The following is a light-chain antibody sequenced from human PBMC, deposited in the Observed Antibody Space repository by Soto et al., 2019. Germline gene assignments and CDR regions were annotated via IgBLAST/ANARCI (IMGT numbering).Light chain of an antibody. V-gene: IGKV1-39*01. CDR1: QRISIY. CDR3: QQTYGPPT. CDR2: GAA. Sequence: DIQMTQSPSSLSASVGARVTITCRASQRISIYLNWYQQKPGQAPELLISGAASLQSGVPSRFSGSGSGTDFTLTISSLQPGDSATYYCQQTYGPPTFGQGPKVQI. J-gene: IGKJ1*01.